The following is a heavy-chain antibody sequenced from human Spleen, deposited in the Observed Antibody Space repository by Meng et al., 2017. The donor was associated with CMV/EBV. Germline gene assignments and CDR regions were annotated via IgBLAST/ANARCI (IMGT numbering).Heavy chain of an antibody. J-gene: IGHJ4*02. Sequence: SLKISCAASGFTFDDYAMHWVRQAPGKGLEWVSGFTWNSGSIAYADSVKGRFTISRDNAKNSLYLQMNSLRAEDTAVYYCASESAYCTSTSCWGYFDYWGQGTLVTVSS. CDR2: FTWNSGSI. CDR1: GFTFDDYA. D-gene: IGHD2-2*01. CDR3: ASESAYCTSTSCWGYFDY. V-gene: IGHV3-9*01.